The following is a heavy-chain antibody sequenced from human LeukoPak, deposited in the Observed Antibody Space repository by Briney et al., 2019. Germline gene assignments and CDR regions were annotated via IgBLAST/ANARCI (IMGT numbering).Heavy chain of an antibody. J-gene: IGHJ4*02. V-gene: IGHV3-15*01. Sequence: PGGSLILSCAASGFTFSNAWMSWVRQAPGKGLEWVGRIKSKTDGGTTDYAAPVKGRFTISRDDSKNTLYLQMNSLKTEDTAVYYCTTDPGTIFGVVHFDYWGQGTLVTVSS. CDR2: IKSKTDGGTT. CDR1: GFTFSNAW. D-gene: IGHD3-3*01. CDR3: TTDPGTIFGVVHFDY.